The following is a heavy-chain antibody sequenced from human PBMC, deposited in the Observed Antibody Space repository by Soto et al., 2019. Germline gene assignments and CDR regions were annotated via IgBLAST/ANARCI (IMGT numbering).Heavy chain of an antibody. CDR2: INHSGST. Sequence: PSETLCLPCAVYGGSFSGYYWSWIRQPPGKGLEWIGEINHSGSTNYNPSLKSRVTISVDTSNNQFSLKLSSVTAADTAVYYCARANGSGSYVGFYYGMDVWGQGTTVTVSS. J-gene: IGHJ6*02. CDR1: GGSFSGYY. V-gene: IGHV4-34*01. CDR3: ARANGSGSYVGFYYGMDV. D-gene: IGHD3-10*01.